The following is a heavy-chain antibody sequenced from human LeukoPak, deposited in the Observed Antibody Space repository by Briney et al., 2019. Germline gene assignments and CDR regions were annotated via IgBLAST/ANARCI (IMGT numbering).Heavy chain of an antibody. D-gene: IGHD3-22*01. CDR2: ISGSAGSA. J-gene: IGHJ4*02. Sequence: GGSLRLSCAASGFTLSSYAMSWVRQAPGKGLEWVSLISGSAGSAYYADSVKGRFTISRDNSKNTLYLQMNSLRAEDTALYSCAKGFHSRGGAAYFDYWGQGALVTVSS. CDR1: GFTLSSYA. V-gene: IGHV3-23*01. CDR3: AKGFHSRGGAAYFDY.